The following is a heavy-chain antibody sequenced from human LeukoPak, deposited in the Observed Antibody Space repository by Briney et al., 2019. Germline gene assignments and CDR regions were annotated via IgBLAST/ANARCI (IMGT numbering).Heavy chain of an antibody. Sequence: GGSLRLSCAASGFSFTTYWMHWVRQAPGKGLVWVSRINRDGSGTGFADSLNGRFTISRDNAKNILYLQMNSLRDEDTAVYYCIRESQSALWDWGQGTLVTVSS. V-gene: IGHV3-74*01. D-gene: IGHD3-10*01. J-gene: IGHJ4*02. CDR2: INRDGSGT. CDR1: GFSFTTYW. CDR3: IRESQSALWD.